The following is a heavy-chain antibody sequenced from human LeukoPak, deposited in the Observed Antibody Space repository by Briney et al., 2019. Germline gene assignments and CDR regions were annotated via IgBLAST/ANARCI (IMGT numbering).Heavy chain of an antibody. CDR2: LYTGGGT. J-gene: IGHJ4*02. CDR3: VRSGTRYLVYLDY. V-gene: IGHV3-53*01. D-gene: IGHD1-26*01. Sequence: GGSLRLSCAASGFTVSSNYMSWVRQAPGEGLEWVSVLYTGGGTYYADSVKGRFTISRGNSKNTLYLQMNSLRAEDTAVYYCVRSGTRYLVYLDYWGQGTLVTVSS. CDR1: GFTVSSNY.